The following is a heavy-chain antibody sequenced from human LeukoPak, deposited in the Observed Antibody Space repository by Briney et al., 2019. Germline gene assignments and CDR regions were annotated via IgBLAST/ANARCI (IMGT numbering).Heavy chain of an antibody. J-gene: IGHJ4*02. CDR2: IIPIFGTA. Sequence: ASVKVSCKASGGTFSSYAISWVRQAPGQGLEWTGGIIPIFGTANYAQKFQGRVTITADESTSRAYMELSSLRSEDTAVYYCARALTGGYCSSTSCYRGGFDYWGQGTLVTVSS. CDR1: GGTFSSYA. V-gene: IGHV1-69*13. D-gene: IGHD2-2*01. CDR3: ARALTGGYCSSTSCYRGGFDY.